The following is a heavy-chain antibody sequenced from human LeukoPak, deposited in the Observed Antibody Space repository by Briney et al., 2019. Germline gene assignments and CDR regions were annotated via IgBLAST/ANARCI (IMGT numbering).Heavy chain of an antibody. CDR3: AVSMIAFDF. CDR1: GLTFSSYD. Sequence: GGSLRLSCAVSGLTFSSYDMSWVRQAPGKGLEWVSGISGSGGRTDYADSVKGRLSISRDNSKNTLYLQMNSLRAEDTAVYYCAVSMIAFDFWGQGTLVTVSS. V-gene: IGHV3-23*01. CDR2: ISGSGGRT. D-gene: IGHD3-22*01. J-gene: IGHJ4*02.